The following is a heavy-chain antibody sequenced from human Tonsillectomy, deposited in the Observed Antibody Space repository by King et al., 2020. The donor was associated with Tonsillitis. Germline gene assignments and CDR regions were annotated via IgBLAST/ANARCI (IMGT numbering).Heavy chain of an antibody. V-gene: IGHV3-72*01. J-gene: IGHJ4*02. CDR2: SRNKANNYIT. CDR3: GREAAAGPLDY. CDR1: GFTFSDHY. Sequence: VQLVESGGGLVQPGGSLRLSCAASGFTFSDHYMDWVRQAPGKGLEWVGRSRNKANNYITKYAASVEGRFTISRDDSNNSVYLQMTSLKSEDTAVYYCGREAAAGPLDYWGQGVLVTVSS. D-gene: IGHD6-13*01.